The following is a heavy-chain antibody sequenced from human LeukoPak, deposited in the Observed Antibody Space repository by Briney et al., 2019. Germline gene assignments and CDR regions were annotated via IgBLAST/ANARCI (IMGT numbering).Heavy chain of an antibody. CDR1: GFTFDDYA. CDR3: TSTGILGATTGVGLFDF. D-gene: IGHD1-26*01. J-gene: IGHJ4*02. CDR2: ISWNSGSI. Sequence: PGRSLRLSCTASGFTFDDYAMHWVRQAPGKGLEWVSGISWNSGSIGYADSVKGRFTISRDNAKNSLYLQMNSLRDEDTALYYCTSTGILGATTGVGLFDFWGQGTLVTVSS. V-gene: IGHV3-9*01.